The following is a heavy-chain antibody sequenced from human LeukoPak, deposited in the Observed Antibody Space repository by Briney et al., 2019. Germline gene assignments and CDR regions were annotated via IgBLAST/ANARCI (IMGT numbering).Heavy chain of an antibody. Sequence: PSETLSLTCTVSGGSISSSSYYWGWIRQPPGKGLEWIASIYYSGSTYCNPSLKSRVTISVDTSKNQFSLKLSSVTAADTAVYYCARGRRGVVIITTYDAFDIWGQGTMVTVSS. D-gene: IGHD3-22*01. CDR1: GGSISSSSYY. CDR3: ARGRRGVVIITTYDAFDI. J-gene: IGHJ3*02. CDR2: IYYSGST. V-gene: IGHV4-39*07.